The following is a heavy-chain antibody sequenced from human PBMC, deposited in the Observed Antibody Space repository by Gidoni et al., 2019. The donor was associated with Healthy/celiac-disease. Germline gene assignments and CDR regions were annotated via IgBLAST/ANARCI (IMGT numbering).Heavy chain of an antibody. Sequence: EVQLVQSGAEVKKPGESLKISCKGSGYSFTSYWIGWVRQMPGKGLEWMGIIYPVDSDTRYSPSFQGQVTISADKSISTAYLQWSSLKASDTAMYYCARHHGFSIAAPYNWFDPWGQGTLVTVSS. CDR3: ARHHGFSIAAPYNWFDP. CDR2: IYPVDSDT. D-gene: IGHD6-6*01. J-gene: IGHJ5*02. CDR1: GYSFTSYW. V-gene: IGHV5-51*01.